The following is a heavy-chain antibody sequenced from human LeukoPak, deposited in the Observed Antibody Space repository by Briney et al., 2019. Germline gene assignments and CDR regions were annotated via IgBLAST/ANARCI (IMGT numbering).Heavy chain of an antibody. CDR3: ARDEDSSGYCDY. CDR1: GFTFSSYS. D-gene: IGHD3-22*01. CDR2: ISSSSSYI. Sequence: GGSLRLSCAASGFTFSSYSMNWVRQAPGKGLEWVSSISSSSSYIYYADSVKGRFTISRDNAKNSLYLKMNSLRAEDTAVYYCARDEDSSGYCDYWGQGTLVTVSS. V-gene: IGHV3-21*01. J-gene: IGHJ4*02.